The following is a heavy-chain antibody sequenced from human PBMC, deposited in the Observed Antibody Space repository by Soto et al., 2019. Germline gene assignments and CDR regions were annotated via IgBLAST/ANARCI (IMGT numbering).Heavy chain of an antibody. CDR2: MYYNGNI. CDR1: GGSISNYY. V-gene: IGHV4-59*01. Sequence: PSETLSLTCIVSGGSISNYYWTWVRQSPEKGLEWIGYMYYNGNINYNPSLKSRVTISIDTSKNQFSLTLKSVTAADTAVYYCASGGNWFDPWGQGVLVTVSS. J-gene: IGHJ5*02. D-gene: IGHD3-16*01. CDR3: ASGGNWFDP.